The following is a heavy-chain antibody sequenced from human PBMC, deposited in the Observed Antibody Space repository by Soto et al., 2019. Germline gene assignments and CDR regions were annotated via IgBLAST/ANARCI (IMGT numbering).Heavy chain of an antibody. CDR1: GGTFSSYT. J-gene: IGHJ4*02. CDR2: IIPILGIA. V-gene: IGHV1-69*08. D-gene: IGHD6-13*01. CDR3: ARDIADRSSSDY. Sequence: QVQLVQSGAEVQKPGASVKVSCKASGGTFSSYTISWVRQAPGQVLEWMGRIIPILGIANYAQKFQGSVTITADKSTSKAYMALSSLRSEDTAVYYCARDIADRSSSDYWGQGTLVTVSS.